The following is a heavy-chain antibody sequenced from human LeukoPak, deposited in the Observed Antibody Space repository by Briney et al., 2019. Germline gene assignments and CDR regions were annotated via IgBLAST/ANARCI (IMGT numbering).Heavy chain of an antibody. Sequence: SETLSLTCAVYGGSFSGYYWSWIRQPPGKGLEWIGEINHSGSTNYNPSLKSRVTISVDTSKNQFSLELSSVTAADTAVYYCARARVVVVPAAGEYYYGMDVWGQGTTVTVSS. J-gene: IGHJ6*02. CDR2: INHSGST. V-gene: IGHV4-34*01. CDR1: GGSFSGYY. D-gene: IGHD2-2*01. CDR3: ARARVVVVPAAGEYYYGMDV.